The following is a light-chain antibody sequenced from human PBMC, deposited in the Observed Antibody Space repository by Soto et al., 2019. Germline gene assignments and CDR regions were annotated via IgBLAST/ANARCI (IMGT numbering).Light chain of an antibody. J-gene: IGKJ2*01. Sequence: EIVLTQSPATLSLSPGEGATLSCRASHSVASTYLAWYQQKPGLAPRLIIYGASNRASGTPSRFSGSGSGTDFTLTISRLEPEDFAVYYCQQYGSSSFTFGQGTKLEIK. CDR2: GAS. CDR1: HSVASTY. CDR3: QQYGSSSFT. V-gene: IGKV3-20*01.